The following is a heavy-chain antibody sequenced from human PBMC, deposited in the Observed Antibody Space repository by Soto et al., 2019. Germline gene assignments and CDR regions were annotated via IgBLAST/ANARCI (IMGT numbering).Heavy chain of an antibody. V-gene: IGHV1-18*01. J-gene: IGHJ5*02. CDR3: ARKSSSSSWFDP. CDR2: ISTYNGNT. CDR1: GYTFHTYG. D-gene: IGHD6-6*01. Sequence: ASVKVSCKASGYTFHTYGITWVRQAPGQGLEWMGWISTYNGNTEYVQKFQDRVTMTTDPSTRTAYMELRSLRSDDTAVFYCARKSSSSSWFDPWGQGTLVTVSS.